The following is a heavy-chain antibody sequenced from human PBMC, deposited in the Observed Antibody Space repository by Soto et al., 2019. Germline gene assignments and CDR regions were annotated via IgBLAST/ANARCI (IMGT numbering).Heavy chain of an antibody. CDR1: GGSFSGYY. V-gene: IGHV4-34*01. CDR3: ARTLIAAAPNYYYGMDV. Sequence: QVQLQQWGAGLLKPSETLSLTCAVYGGSFSGYYWSWIRQPPGKGLEWIGEINHSGSPNYNPSLKRRVTISVDTSKNQFSLKLSSVTAADTAVYYCARTLIAAAPNYYYGMDVWGQGTTVTVSS. CDR2: INHSGSP. D-gene: IGHD6-13*01. J-gene: IGHJ6*02.